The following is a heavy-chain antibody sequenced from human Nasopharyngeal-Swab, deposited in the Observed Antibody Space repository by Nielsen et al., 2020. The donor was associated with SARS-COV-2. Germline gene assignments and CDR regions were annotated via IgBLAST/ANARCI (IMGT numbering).Heavy chain of an antibody. J-gene: IGHJ4*02. D-gene: IGHD5-12*01. CDR2: IYYSGST. Sequence: SETLSHTCTVSGGSISSYYWSWIRQPPGKGLEWIGYIYYSGSTNYNPSLKSRVTISVDTSKNQFSLKLSSVTAADTAVYYCARGLGGGYDVFDYWGQGTLVTVSS. CDR1: GGSISSYY. V-gene: IGHV4-59*01. CDR3: ARGLGGGYDVFDY.